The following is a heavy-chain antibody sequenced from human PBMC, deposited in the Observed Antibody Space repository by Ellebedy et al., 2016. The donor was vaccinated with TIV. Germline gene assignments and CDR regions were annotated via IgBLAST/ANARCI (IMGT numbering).Heavy chain of an antibody. CDR3: ARGWYSSGWYYYYGMDV. CDR2: MNPNSGNT. CDR1: GYTFTSYD. V-gene: IGHV1-8*01. J-gene: IGHJ6*02. D-gene: IGHD6-19*01. Sequence: ASVKVSXXASGYTFTSYDINWVRQATGQGLEWMGWMNPNSGNTGYAQKFQGRVTMTRNTSISTAYMELSSLRSEDTAVYYCARGWYSSGWYYYYGMDVWGQGTTVTVSS.